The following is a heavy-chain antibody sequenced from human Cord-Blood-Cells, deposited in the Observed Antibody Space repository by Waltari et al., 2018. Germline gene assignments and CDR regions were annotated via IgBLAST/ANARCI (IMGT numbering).Heavy chain of an antibody. J-gene: IGHJ4*02. CDR2: IYSGGST. Sequence: EVQLVESGGGLVQPGGSLRLSCAASGFTVSSNYMSWVRQAPGKGLEWVAVIYSGGSTYYADSVKGRFTISRDNSKNTLYLQMNSLRAEDTAVYYCARDRGIYYFDYWGQGTLVTVSS. CDR1: GFTVSSNY. CDR3: ARDRGIYYFDY. V-gene: IGHV3-66*01.